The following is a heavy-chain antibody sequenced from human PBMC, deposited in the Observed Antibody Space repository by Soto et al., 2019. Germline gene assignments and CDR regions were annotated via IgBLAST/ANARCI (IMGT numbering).Heavy chain of an antibody. CDR3: ARTQRGRDYYYYGMDV. CDR1: GGTFSSYA. CDR2: IIPIFGTT. Sequence: VKVSCKASGGTFSSYAISWVRQAPGQGLEWMGGIIPIFGTTNYAQKFQGRVTITADESTSTAYMELSSLRSEDTAVYYCARTQRGRDYYYYGMDVWGQGTTVTVSS. V-gene: IGHV1-69*13. D-gene: IGHD2-15*01. J-gene: IGHJ6*02.